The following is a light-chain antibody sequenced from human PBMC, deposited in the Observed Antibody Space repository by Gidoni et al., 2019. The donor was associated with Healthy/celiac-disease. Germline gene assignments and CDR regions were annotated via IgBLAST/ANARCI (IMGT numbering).Light chain of an antibody. CDR1: SSDVGGYHY. V-gene: IGLV2-14*01. CDR3: SSYTSSSTLV. CDR2: EVS. J-gene: IGLJ2*01. Sequence: QSARTQTAPVAGSPGQSITISCTGTSSDVGGYHYVSWYQQHPGKAPKLMIYEVSNRPSGVSNRFSGSKSGNTASLTISGLQAEDEADYYCSSYTSSSTLVFGGGTKLTVL.